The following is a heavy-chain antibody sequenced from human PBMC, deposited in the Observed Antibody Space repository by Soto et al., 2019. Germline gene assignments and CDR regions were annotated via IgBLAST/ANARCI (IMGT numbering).Heavy chain of an antibody. CDR3: ARGMYYYDSSGYYYPLNWFDP. D-gene: IGHD3-22*01. CDR1: GGSISSGGYY. Sequence: TLSLTFTVSGGSISSGGYYWSWIRQHPGKGLEWIGYIYYSGSTYYNPSLKSRVTISVDTSKNQFSLKLSSVTAADTAVYYCARGMYYYDSSGYYYPLNWFDPWGQGTLVTVSS. CDR2: IYYSGST. V-gene: IGHV4-31*03. J-gene: IGHJ5*02.